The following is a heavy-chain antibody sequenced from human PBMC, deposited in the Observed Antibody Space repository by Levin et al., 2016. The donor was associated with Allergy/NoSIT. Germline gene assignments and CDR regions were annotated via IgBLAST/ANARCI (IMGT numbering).Heavy chain of an antibody. V-gene: IGHV3-69-1*01. CDR3: ARKRARDAFDI. Sequence: VRQAPGKGLEWVSSISSSSYIYYADSVKGRFTISRDNAKNSLYLQMNSLRAEDTAVYYCARKRARDAFDIWGQGTMVTVSS. CDR2: ISSSSYI. J-gene: IGHJ3*02.